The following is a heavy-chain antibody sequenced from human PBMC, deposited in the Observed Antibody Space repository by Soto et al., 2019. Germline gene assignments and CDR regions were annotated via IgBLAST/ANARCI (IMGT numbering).Heavy chain of an antibody. CDR1: GFTFSNAW. V-gene: IGHV3-15*07. J-gene: IGHJ6*02. D-gene: IGHD5-18*01. Sequence: GGSLRLSCAASGFTFSNAWMNWVRQAPGKGLEWVGRIKSKTDGGTTDYAAPVKGRFTISRDDSKNTLYLQMNSLKTEDTAVYYCTTAPTGYSYGYGYYGMDVWGQGTTVTVSS. CDR3: TTAPTGYSYGYGYYGMDV. CDR2: IKSKTDGGTT.